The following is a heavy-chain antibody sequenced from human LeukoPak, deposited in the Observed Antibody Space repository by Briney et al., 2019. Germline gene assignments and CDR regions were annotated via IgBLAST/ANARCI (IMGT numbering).Heavy chain of an antibody. V-gene: IGHV3-48*03. CDR2: ITSGGGVI. D-gene: IGHD3-16*01. J-gene: IGHJ4*02. CDR1: GFTFETYH. CDR3: ARKRLADLGDDTSFGGTPFDS. Sequence: GRSLRLSCVASGFTFETYHMNWVRQAPGKGQEWLSGITSGGGVIYYADSVKGRFTISRDDATNSVFLQMSGLTVADTAVYYCARKRLADLGDDTSFGGTPFDSWGQGTLVIVSS.